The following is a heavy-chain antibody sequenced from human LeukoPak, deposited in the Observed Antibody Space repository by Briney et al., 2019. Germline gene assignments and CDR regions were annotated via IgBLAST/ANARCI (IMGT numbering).Heavy chain of an antibody. CDR2: IIPIFGTA. D-gene: IGHD1-14*01. V-gene: IGHV1-69*05. CDR3: ARGEGWEPHWYFDL. Sequence: GASVKVSCKASGGTFSSYAISWVRQAPGQGLEWMGGIIPIFGTANYAQKFQGRVTITTDESTSTAYMELSSLRSEDTAVYYCARGEGWEPHWYFDLWGRGTLVTVSS. J-gene: IGHJ2*01. CDR1: GGTFSSYA.